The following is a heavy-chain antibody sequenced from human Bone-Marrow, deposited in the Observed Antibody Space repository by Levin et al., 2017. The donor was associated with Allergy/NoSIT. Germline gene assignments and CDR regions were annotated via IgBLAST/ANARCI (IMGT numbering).Heavy chain of an antibody. CDR2: ILYDGSKK. V-gene: IGHV3-30*18. J-gene: IGHJ4*02. D-gene: IGHD2-2*01. Sequence: GGSLRLSCAASGFSFSTHAMHWVHQAPGKGLEWVAVILYDGSKKYYADSVKGRFTISRDNSNNTLYLQMSGLKTEDTARYYCAKGKRPFCTSTSCLIDEWGQGTLVIVSS. CDR1: GFSFSTHA. CDR3: AKGKRPFCTSTSCLIDE.